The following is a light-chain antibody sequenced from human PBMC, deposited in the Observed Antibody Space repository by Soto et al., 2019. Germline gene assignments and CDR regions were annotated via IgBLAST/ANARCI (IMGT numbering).Light chain of an antibody. J-gene: IGKJ1*01. CDR1: QSVDSTF. Sequence: EIVLTQSPGSLSLSPGQRATLSCRASQSVDSTFFAWYQKKPGQAPRLLIYGASKRDTGVPARFSGSGSGTDFTLTISRLEPEDLAAYYCQQYMSSVTFGQGTKVEI. CDR2: GAS. CDR3: QQYMSSVT. V-gene: IGKV3-20*01.